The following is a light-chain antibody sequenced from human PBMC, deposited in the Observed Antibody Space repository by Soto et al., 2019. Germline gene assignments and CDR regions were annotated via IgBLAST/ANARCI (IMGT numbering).Light chain of an antibody. J-gene: IGLJ2*01. CDR3: QVWDSGSDHVV. CDR2: YDR. CDR1: DIGSKS. V-gene: IGLV3-21*04. Sequence: SYELTQPPSVSVAPGKTARITCGESDIGSKSVHWYQQKPGQAPVLGIYYDRHRPSGIPERFSGSNSGNTATLTISRVEAGDEADYYCQVWDSGSDHVVFGGGTKFTVL.